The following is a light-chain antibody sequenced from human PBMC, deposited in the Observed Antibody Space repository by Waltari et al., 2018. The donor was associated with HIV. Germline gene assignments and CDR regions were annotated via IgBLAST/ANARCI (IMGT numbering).Light chain of an antibody. CDR2: QDS. CDR1: TLGDKY. CDR3: QAWDSSIHVV. V-gene: IGLV3-1*01. Sequence: SYELTQPPHASVSPGQTARITCSGDTLGDKYACWYQQKPGQSPVLVIYQDSKRPSGIPERFSCSNSGNTATLTISGTQAMDEADYYCQAWDSSIHVVFGGGTKLTVL. J-gene: IGLJ2*01.